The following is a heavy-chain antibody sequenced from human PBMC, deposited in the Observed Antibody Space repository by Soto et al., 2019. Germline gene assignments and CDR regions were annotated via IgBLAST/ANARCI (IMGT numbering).Heavy chain of an antibody. CDR2: INSDGSST. CDR1: GFTFSSYW. CDR3: ARAVAVQLERKMRYYFDH. V-gene: IGHV3-74*01. Sequence: GGSLRLSCAASGFTFSSYWMHWVRQAPGKGLVWVSRINSDGSSTSYADSVKGRFTISRDNAKNTLYLQMNSLRAEDTAVYYCARAVAVQLERKMRYYFDHWGQGTLVTVSS. J-gene: IGHJ4*02. D-gene: IGHD1-1*01.